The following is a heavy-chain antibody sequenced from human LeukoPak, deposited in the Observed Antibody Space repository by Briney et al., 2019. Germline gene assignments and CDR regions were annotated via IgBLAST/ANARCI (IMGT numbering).Heavy chain of an antibody. Sequence: GGSLRLSCAASGFTVSSNYMSWVRQAPRKGLEWVSLVYSGGGTNYADSVKGRFTVSRDNSKNTLYLQMNSLRAEDTAIYYCARDGGSGVPAGDYYYYGMDVWGQGTTVTVSS. D-gene: IGHD2-2*01. CDR2: VYSGGGT. V-gene: IGHV3-53*01. J-gene: IGHJ6*02. CDR1: GFTVSSNY. CDR3: ARDGGSGVPAGDYYYYGMDV.